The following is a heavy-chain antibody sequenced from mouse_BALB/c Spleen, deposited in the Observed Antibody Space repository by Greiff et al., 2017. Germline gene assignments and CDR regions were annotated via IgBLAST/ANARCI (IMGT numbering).Heavy chain of an antibody. Sequence: VQLQQSGAELVRSGASVKLSCTASGFNIKDYYMHWVKQRPEQGLEWIGWIDPENGDTEYAPKFQGKATMTADTSSNTAYLQLSSLTSEDTAVYYCNAQYGNYEAWFAYWGQGTLVTVSA. J-gene: IGHJ3*01. CDR2: IDPENGDT. CDR1: GFNIKDYY. CDR3: NAQYGNYEAWFAY. D-gene: IGHD2-10*02. V-gene: IGHV14-4*02.